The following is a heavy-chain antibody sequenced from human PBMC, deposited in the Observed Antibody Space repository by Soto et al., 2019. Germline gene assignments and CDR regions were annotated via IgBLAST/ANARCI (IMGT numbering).Heavy chain of an antibody. CDR2: INHSGST. V-gene: IGHV4-34*01. CDR1: GGSFSGYY. J-gene: IGHJ5*02. CDR3: ARRSRWYSSGWYWFDP. Sequence: QVQLQQWGAGLLKPSETLSLTCAVYGGSFSGYYWSWIRQPPGKGLEWIGEINHSGSTNYNPSLKSRVTIAVDTSKNQFSLKLSSVTAADTAVYYCARRSRWYSSGWYWFDPWGQGTLVTVSS. D-gene: IGHD6-19*01.